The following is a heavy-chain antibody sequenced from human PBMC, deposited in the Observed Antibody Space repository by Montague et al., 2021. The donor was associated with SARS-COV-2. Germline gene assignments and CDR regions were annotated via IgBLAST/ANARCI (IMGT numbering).Heavy chain of an antibody. CDR3: ARAVSVRRAVNWYDH. Sequence: SETLSLTCTVSGGSMSDYYWTWIRQPPGKGLEWLGYIYYSGSTNSNPSLKSRVTMSVDTSKNQFSLKLNSVTAADTAVYYCARAVSVRRAVNWYDHWGQGTLVTVSS. V-gene: IGHV4-59*01. J-gene: IGHJ5*02. CDR2: IYYSGST. CDR1: GGSMSDYY.